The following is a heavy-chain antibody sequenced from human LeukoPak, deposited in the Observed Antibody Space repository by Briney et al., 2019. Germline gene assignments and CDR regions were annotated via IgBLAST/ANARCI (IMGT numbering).Heavy chain of an antibody. D-gene: IGHD2-15*01. Sequence: PSETLSLTCTVSGGSITSYYWNWIRQPAGKELEWIGRIYSSGSTDYNPSLKSRVTMSVDTSKNQFSLNLSSVTAADSAVYYCARARGRLLLVDYWGHGTLVTVSS. CDR2: IYSSGST. CDR3: ARARGRLLLVDY. V-gene: IGHV4-4*07. J-gene: IGHJ4*01. CDR1: GGSITSYY.